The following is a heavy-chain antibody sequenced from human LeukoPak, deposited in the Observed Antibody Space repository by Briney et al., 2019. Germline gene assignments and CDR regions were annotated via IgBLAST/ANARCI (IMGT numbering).Heavy chain of an antibody. J-gene: IGHJ4*02. Sequence: TLSLTCTVSGGSISNYYWSWIRQPPGKALEWLALIYWNDDKRYSPSLKSRLTITKDTSKNQVVLTMTNMDPVDTATYYCAHRALELSFPYWGQGTLVTVSS. V-gene: IGHV2-5*01. D-gene: IGHD3-16*02. CDR3: AHRALELSFPY. CDR2: IYWNDDK. CDR1: GGSISNYYW.